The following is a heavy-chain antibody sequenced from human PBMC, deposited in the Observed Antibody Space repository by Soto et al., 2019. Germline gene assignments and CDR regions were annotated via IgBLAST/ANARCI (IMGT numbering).Heavy chain of an antibody. CDR1: GFIFDIYS. CDR3: ARDRGSASDSRCYYYGIDV. J-gene: IGHJ6*02. CDR2: ISSSSSYI. Sequence: EVQLVESGGGLVKPGGSLRLSCAASGFIFDIYSMTWVRQAPGKGLEWVSSISSSSSYIYYADSVKGRFTISRDNAENSLYLQMSSLRADDAAVYYCARDRGSASDSRCYYYGIDVWGQGTTVTVSS. D-gene: IGHD3-10*01. V-gene: IGHV3-21*01.